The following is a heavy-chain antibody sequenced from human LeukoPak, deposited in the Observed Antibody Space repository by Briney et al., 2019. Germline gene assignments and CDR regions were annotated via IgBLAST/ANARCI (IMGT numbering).Heavy chain of an antibody. CDR3: VREGSGYYKDY. Sequence: GGSLRLSCAASGFTFSSYGMHWVRQAPGKGLEWVAFIRYDGSNKYYADSVKGRFAISRDDAKNTVHLQMYSLGAEDSAVYYCVREGSGYYKDYRGQGTLVTVSS. CDR1: GFTFSSYG. CDR2: IRYDGSNK. D-gene: IGHD3-3*01. J-gene: IGHJ4*02. V-gene: IGHV3-30*02.